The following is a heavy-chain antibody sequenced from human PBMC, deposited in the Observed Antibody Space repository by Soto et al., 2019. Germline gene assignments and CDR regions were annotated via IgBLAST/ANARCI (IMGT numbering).Heavy chain of an antibody. CDR3: ARGAYYDFWSGYYTSPGFDP. J-gene: IGHJ5*02. D-gene: IGHD3-3*01. CDR2: IYYSGST. V-gene: IGHV4-31*03. CDR1: GGSISSGGDY. Sequence: SETMDLTCTVSGGSISSGGDYWSWIRQHPGKGLEWIGYIYYSGSTYYNPSLKSRVTISVDTSKNQFSLKLSSVTAADTAVYYCARGAYYDFWSGYYTSPGFDPWGQGTLVTVSS.